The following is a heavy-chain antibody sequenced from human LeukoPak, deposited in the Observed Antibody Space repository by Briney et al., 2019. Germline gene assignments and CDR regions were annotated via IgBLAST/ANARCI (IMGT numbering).Heavy chain of an antibody. Sequence: GASVKVSCKASGGTFSSYAISWVRQAPGQGLEWMGGIIPIFGTANYAQKFQGRVTITTDESTSTAYMELSSLRSEDTAVYYCARVFSIVVVPAAIPEGWFDPWGQGTLVTVSS. CDR1: GGTFSSYA. CDR3: ARVFSIVVVPAAIPEGWFDP. CDR2: IIPIFGTA. V-gene: IGHV1-69*05. D-gene: IGHD2-2*02. J-gene: IGHJ5*02.